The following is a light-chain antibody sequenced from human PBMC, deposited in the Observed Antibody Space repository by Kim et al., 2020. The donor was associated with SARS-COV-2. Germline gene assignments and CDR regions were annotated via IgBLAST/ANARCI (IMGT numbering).Light chain of an antibody. J-gene: IGKJ2*01. CDR1: GFWRQ. CDR2: GGT. V-gene: IGKV3-15*01. CDR3: QQYNQWPPYT. Sequence: VSSGEEGPPRGEAQQGFWRQLALFPQRPCQGPKVPIYGGTTRATGIPARFGCSWSGTEFTLSISSLQSEDFAVYYCQQYNQWPPYTFGQGTKLEI.